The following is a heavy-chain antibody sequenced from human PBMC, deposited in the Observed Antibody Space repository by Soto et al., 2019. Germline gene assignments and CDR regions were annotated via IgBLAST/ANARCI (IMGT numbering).Heavy chain of an antibody. CDR2: ISSSSSYI. V-gene: IGHV3-21*01. Sequence: GGSLRLSCAASGFTFSSYSMNWVRQAPGKGLEWVSSISSSSSYIYYADSVKGRFTISRDNAKNSLYLQMNSLRAEDTAVYYCASRRYGDYDLGYWGQGTLVTVSS. CDR1: GFTFSSYS. D-gene: IGHD4-17*01. CDR3: ASRRYGDYDLGY. J-gene: IGHJ4*02.